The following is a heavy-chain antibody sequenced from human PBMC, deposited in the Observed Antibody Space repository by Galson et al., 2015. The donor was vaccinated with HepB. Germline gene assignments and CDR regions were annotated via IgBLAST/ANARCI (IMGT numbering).Heavy chain of an antibody. Sequence: SVKVSCKPSGATFSSYAINWVRQAPGQGLEWMGGIMTIFRIVDYAQKFQGRVTITADESTTTAYMEMSGLRSEDTAVYYCARAGGRVATGVLRFDYWGQGTLVTVSS. CDR3: ARAGGRVATGVLRFDY. CDR2: IMTIFRIV. CDR1: GATFSSYA. J-gene: IGHJ4*02. D-gene: IGHD5-12*01. V-gene: IGHV1-69*13.